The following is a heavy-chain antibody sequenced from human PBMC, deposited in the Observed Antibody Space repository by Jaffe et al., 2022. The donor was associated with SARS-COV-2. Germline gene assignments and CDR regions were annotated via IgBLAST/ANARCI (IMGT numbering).Heavy chain of an antibody. V-gene: IGHV3-23*04. J-gene: IGHJ5*02. D-gene: IGHD3-22*01. CDR2: ISSGGDRT. Sequence: EVQLVESGGNLVQPGGSLRLSCAASGFTFNNYAMTWVRQAPGKGLEWVSTISSGGDRTYYADSVKARFTISRDNSKNTLYLQMNSLRAEDTAVYYCTKKVVLNKSWFDPWGQGTLVTVSS. CDR3: TKKVVLNKSWFDP. CDR1: GFTFNNYA.